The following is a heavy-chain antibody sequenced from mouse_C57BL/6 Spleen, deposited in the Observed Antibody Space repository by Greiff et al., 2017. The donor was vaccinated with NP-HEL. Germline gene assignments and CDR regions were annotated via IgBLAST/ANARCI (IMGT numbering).Heavy chain of an antibody. Sequence: VQRVESGAELVKPGASVKMSCKASGYTFTTYPIEWMKQNHGKSLEWIGNFHPYNDDTKYNEKFKGKATLTVEKSSSTVYLELSRLTSDDSAVYYCARGITYGSSDWYFDVWGTGTTVTVSS. CDR1: GYTFTTYP. CDR2: FHPYNDDT. J-gene: IGHJ1*03. V-gene: IGHV1-47*01. CDR3: ARGITYGSSDWYFDV. D-gene: IGHD1-1*01.